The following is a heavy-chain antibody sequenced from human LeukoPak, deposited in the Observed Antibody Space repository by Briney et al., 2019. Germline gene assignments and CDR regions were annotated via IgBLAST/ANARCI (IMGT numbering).Heavy chain of an antibody. D-gene: IGHD2-15*01. CDR2: IYYSGST. V-gene: IGHV4-39*07. J-gene: IGHJ3*02. CDR1: GGSISSSSYY. CDR3: ASPVGGGSYDDAFDI. Sequence: PSETLSLTCTVSGGSISSSSYYWGWIRQPPGKGLEWIGSIYYSGSTYYNPSLKSRVTISVDKSKNQFSLKLSSVTAADTAVYYCASPVGGGSYDDAFDIWGQGTMVTVSS.